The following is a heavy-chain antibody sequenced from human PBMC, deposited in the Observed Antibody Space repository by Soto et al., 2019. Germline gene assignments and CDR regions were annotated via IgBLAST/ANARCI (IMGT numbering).Heavy chain of an antibody. V-gene: IGHV3-23*01. D-gene: IGHD2-15*01. CDR3: AKDVVVAARGWLDP. J-gene: IGHJ5*02. CDR2: ISGSGGST. CDR1: GFTFSSYA. Sequence: EVQLLESGGGLVQPGGSLRLSCAASGFTFSSYAMSWVRQAPGKGLEWVSAISGSGGSTYYADSVKGRFTISRDNPKNNLYLQMNGQRAEDTAVYYCAKDVVVAARGWLDPWGQATLVTVTS.